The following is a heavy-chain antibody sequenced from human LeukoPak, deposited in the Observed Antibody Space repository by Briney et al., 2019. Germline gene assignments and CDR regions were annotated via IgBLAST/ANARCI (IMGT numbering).Heavy chain of an antibody. CDR3: AREKLVRLILARWFDP. Sequence: GESLKISCKGSGYSFTSYWIGWVRQMPGKGLEWMGIIYPGDSDTRYSPSFQGQVTISADKSISTAYLQWSSLKASDTAMYCCAREKLVRLILARWFDPWGQGTLVTVSS. V-gene: IGHV5-51*01. D-gene: IGHD1-1*01. J-gene: IGHJ5*02. CDR1: GYSFTSYW. CDR2: IYPGDSDT.